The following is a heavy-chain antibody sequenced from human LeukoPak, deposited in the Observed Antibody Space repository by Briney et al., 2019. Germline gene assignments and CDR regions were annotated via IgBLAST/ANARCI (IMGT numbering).Heavy chain of an antibody. Sequence: ASVKVSCKASGYTFTGYYMHWVRQAPGQGLEWMGWINPNSGGTNYAQKFQGRVTMTTDTSTSTAYMELRSLRSDDTAVYYCARGGYYYGSGSYYTPDYWGQGTLVTVSS. CDR1: GYTFTGYY. J-gene: IGHJ4*02. CDR3: ARGGYYYGSGSYYTPDY. V-gene: IGHV1-2*02. D-gene: IGHD3-10*01. CDR2: INPNSGGT.